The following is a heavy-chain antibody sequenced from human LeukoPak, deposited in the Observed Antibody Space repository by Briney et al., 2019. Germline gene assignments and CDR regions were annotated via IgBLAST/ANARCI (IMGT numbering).Heavy chain of an antibody. CDR1: GYSFTSYW. CDR2: IYPGDSDT. J-gene: IGHJ5*02. CDR3: ARHGMVRYCSSTSCYNWFDP. V-gene: IGHV5-51*01. Sequence: GESLQISCKGSGYSFTSYWIGWVRQVPGKGLEWMGIIYPGDSDTRYSPSFQGQVTISADKSISTAYLQWSSLKASDTAMYYCARHGMVRYCSSTSCYNWFDPWGQGTLVTVSS. D-gene: IGHD2-2*01.